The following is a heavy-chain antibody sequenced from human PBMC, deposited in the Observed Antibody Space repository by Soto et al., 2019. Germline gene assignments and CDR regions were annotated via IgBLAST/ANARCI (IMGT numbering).Heavy chain of an antibody. CDR1: GFTFSSYA. Sequence: EVQLLESGGGLVQPGGSLRLSCAASGFTFSSYAMSWVRQAPGKGLEWVSAISGSGGSTYYADSVKGRFTISRDNSKNALNLQMNSLRAEDTAVYYCAKGKGVRYRDWYFDLWGRGTLVTVSS. CDR2: ISGSGGST. CDR3: AKGKGVRYRDWYFDL. V-gene: IGHV3-23*01. D-gene: IGHD3-10*01. J-gene: IGHJ2*01.